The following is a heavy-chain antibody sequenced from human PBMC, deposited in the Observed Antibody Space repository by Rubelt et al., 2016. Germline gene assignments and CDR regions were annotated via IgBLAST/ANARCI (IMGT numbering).Heavy chain of an antibody. CDR2: IFYSGST. V-gene: IGHV4-39*07. J-gene: IGHJ6*02. CDR3: ARRSEFVTPYGMDV. Sequence: LPLTCTVSGGSISSSGYYWGWIRQPPEKGLEWIGSIFYSGSTYYNPSLKSRVTISVEKSKNQFSLKLISVTAADTAVCYCARRSEFVTPYGMDVWGQGTTVTVSS. CDR1: GGSISSSGYY. D-gene: IGHD3-16*02.